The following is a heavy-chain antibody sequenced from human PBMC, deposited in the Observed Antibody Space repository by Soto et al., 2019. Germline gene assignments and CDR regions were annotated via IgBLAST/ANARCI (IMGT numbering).Heavy chain of an antibody. CDR3: ARGVGSSWFDP. D-gene: IGHD6-25*01. CDR2: INPGSGGT. J-gene: IGHJ5*02. Sequence: QLQLVQSGAEVKKPGASVKVSCKASGYTFTDYYMHWVRQAPGQGPEWMGWINPGSGGTNFAQKFQGRVTMTRDTSISTAYMEVSSLTSDDTAVYYCARGVGSSWFDPWGQGTLVTASS. V-gene: IGHV1-2*02. CDR1: GYTFTDYY.